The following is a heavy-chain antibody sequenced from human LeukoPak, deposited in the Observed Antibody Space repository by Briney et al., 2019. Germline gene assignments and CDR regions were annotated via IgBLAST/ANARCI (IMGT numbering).Heavy chain of an antibody. V-gene: IGHV5-51*01. CDR2: IYPGDSHI. CDR3: ARQIAQVDT. D-gene: IGHD2-21*01. Sequence: GESLKISLEASGYSFNTYWIGWVRQMPGKGLEWMGIIYPGDSHIRYSPSFQGQVTISADKSINTAYLQWSSLRASDTAMYYCARQIAQVDTWGQRTLVTVSS. J-gene: IGHJ5*02. CDR1: GYSFNTYW.